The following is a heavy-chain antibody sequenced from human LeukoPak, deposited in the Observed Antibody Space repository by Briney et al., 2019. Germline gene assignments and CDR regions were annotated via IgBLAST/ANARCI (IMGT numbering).Heavy chain of an antibody. CDR2: IYYSGST. CDR3: ARGEIAVAGYFDY. V-gene: IGHV4-59*01. D-gene: IGHD6-19*01. Sequence: SETLPLTCTVSGGSISSYYWSWIRQPPGKGLEWIGYIYYSGSTNYNPSLKSRVTISVDTSKNQFSLKLSSVTAADTAVYYCARGEIAVAGYFDYWGQGTLVTVSS. J-gene: IGHJ4*02. CDR1: GGSISSYY.